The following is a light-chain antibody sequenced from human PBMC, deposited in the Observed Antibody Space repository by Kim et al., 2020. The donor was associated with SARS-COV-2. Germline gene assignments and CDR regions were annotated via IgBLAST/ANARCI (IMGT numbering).Light chain of an antibody. CDR2: DND. J-gene: IGLJ2*01. CDR1: SSNIGNNY. Sequence: GQKVAIACYGSSSNIGNNYVSWYHQLPGTTPKLLIYDNDKRPSGIPDRFSGSKSGTSATLGIAALQTGDEAVYYCGTWDNKLSAGVFGGGTQLTVL. V-gene: IGLV1-51*01. CDR3: GTWDNKLSAGV.